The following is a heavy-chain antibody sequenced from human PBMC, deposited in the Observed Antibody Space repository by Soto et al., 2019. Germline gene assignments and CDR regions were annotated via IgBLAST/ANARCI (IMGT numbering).Heavy chain of an antibody. CDR3: AKDRGGDCPDNSCYFGADY. CDR2: ISDTGSSH. J-gene: IGHJ4*02. CDR1: GFTFSSYG. V-gene: IGHV3-30*18. D-gene: IGHD2-2*01. Sequence: GGSLRLSCVGSGFTFSSYGMHWVRQAPGKGLECVAVISDTGSSHYYAASVGGRFTISRENSKNTLSLHMDRLRVEDTAVYYCAKDRGGDCPDNSCYFGADYWGQGTPVTVSS.